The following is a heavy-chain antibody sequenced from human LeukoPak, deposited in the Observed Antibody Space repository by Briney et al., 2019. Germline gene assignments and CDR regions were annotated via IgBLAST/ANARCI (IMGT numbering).Heavy chain of an antibody. V-gene: IGHV3-74*01. Sequence: GGSLRLSCAASGLTFRSYWMHWVRQAPGKALVWVSRITSDGSSTSYADSVKGRFTITRENAKKTLYLQMNSLRAEDTAVYYCARDSVGRPQEHWGQGTLVTVSS. CDR3: ARDSVGRPQEH. CDR2: ITSDGSST. CDR1: GLTFRSYW. D-gene: IGHD1-14*01. J-gene: IGHJ1*01.